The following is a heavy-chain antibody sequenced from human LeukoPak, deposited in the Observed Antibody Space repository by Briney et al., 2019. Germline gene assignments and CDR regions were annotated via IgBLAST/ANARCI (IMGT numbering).Heavy chain of an antibody. CDR1: EGTFSSYA. CDR3: ARDSYYYGSGSPNWFDP. V-gene: IGHV1-69*01. Sequence: SVKVSCKASEGTFSSYAISWVRQAPGQGLEWMGGIIPIFGTANYAQKFQGRVTITADESTSTAYMELSSLRSEDTAVYYCARDSYYYGSGSPNWFDPWGQGTLVTVSS. J-gene: IGHJ5*02. CDR2: IIPIFGTA. D-gene: IGHD3-10*01.